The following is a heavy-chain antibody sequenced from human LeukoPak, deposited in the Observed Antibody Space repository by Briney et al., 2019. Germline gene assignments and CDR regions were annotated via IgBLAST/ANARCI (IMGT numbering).Heavy chain of an antibody. D-gene: IGHD4-17*01. Sequence: GGSLRLSCAASGFTFSSYWMSWVRQAPGKGLEWVANIKQDGSEKYYVDSVKGRFTISRDNAKNSLYLQMNSLRAEDTAVYYCARDHYGDSRFGHNWFDPWGQGTLVTVSS. CDR1: GFTFSSYW. CDR3: ARDHYGDSRFGHNWFDP. CDR2: IKQDGSEK. J-gene: IGHJ5*02. V-gene: IGHV3-7*01.